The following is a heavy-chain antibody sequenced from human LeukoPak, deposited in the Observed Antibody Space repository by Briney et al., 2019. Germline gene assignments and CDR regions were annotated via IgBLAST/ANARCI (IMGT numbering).Heavy chain of an antibody. J-gene: IGHJ4*02. CDR2: MNPNSGNT. Sequence: GASVKVSCKASGYTFTSYYMHWVRQAPGQGLEWMGWMNPNSGNTGYAQKFQGRVTMTRNTSISTAYMELSSLRSEDTAVYYCTSLQYYYGSGSYRTSWGQGTRVTVSS. CDR1: GYTFTSYY. CDR3: TSLQYYYGSGSYRTS. V-gene: IGHV1-8*02. D-gene: IGHD3-10*01.